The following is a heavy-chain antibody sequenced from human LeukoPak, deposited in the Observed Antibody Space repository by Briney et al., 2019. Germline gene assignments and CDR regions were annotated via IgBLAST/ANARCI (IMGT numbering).Heavy chain of an antibody. Sequence: PGGSLRLSCAASGFTFSSYAMSWVRQAPGKGLEWVSVIYSGGSTYYADSVKGRFTISRDNSKNTLYLQMNSLRAEDTAVYYCASLMRGPGSYYDSSGYYQNPDYWGQGTLVTVSS. V-gene: IGHV3-66*01. J-gene: IGHJ4*02. CDR2: IYSGGST. CDR1: GFTFSSYA. CDR3: ASLMRGPGSYYDSSGYYQNPDY. D-gene: IGHD3-22*01.